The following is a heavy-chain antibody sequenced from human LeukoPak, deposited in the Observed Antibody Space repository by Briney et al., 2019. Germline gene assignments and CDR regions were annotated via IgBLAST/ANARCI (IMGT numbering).Heavy chain of an antibody. Sequence: GGSLRLSCAASGFTFASFAMSWVRRAPGKGPEWVSAISGGDGSTYYTDSVKGRFTISTDNSKNMLYLQMNSLRPEDTAVYYCAKENSGTYLYYFDYWGQGTLVTVSS. CDR1: GFTFASFA. V-gene: IGHV3-23*01. CDR3: AKENSGTYLYYFDY. CDR2: ISGGDGST. D-gene: IGHD1-26*01. J-gene: IGHJ4*02.